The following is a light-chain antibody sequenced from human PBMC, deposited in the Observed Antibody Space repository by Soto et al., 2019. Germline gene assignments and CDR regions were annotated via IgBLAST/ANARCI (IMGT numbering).Light chain of an antibody. CDR2: GNT. CDR1: SSNIGAGYD. V-gene: IGLV1-40*01. J-gene: IGLJ1*01. CDR3: QSYDSSLSGYV. Sequence: QSVLTQPPSVSGSPGQSVTISCTWISSNIGAGYDVHWYQQLPGTAPKLLMYGNTNRPSGVPDRFSGSKSGTSASLAITGLQAEDEADYYCQSYDSSLSGYVFGTGTKVTVL.